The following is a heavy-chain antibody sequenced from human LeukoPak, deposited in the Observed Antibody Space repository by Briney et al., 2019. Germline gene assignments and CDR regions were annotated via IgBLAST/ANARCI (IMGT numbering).Heavy chain of an antibody. CDR1: GFTFSSYA. J-gene: IGHJ4*02. Sequence: GGSLRLSCAASGFTFSSYAMSWVHQAPGKGLEWVSSISSSSSYIYYADSVKGRFTISRDNAKNSLYLQMNSLRAGDTAVYYCARAVVVVPAALWVVTAPHYYFDYWGQGTLVTVSS. CDR2: ISSSSSYI. CDR3: ARAVVVVPAALWVVTAPHYYFDY. D-gene: IGHD2-2*01. V-gene: IGHV3-21*01.